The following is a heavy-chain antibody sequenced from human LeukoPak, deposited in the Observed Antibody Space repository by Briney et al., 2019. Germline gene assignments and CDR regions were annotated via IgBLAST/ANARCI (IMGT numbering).Heavy chain of an antibody. Sequence: PGGSLRLSCAASGFTFSSYAMSWVRQAPGKGLEWVSAISGSGGSTYYADSVKGRFTISRDNSKNTLYLQMNSLRAEDTAVYYCARGGTPTFWTGFMDVWGLGTTVTVSS. CDR3: ARGGTPTFWTGFMDV. V-gene: IGHV3-23*01. D-gene: IGHD3/OR15-3a*01. CDR1: GFTFSSYA. CDR2: ISGSGGST. J-gene: IGHJ6*02.